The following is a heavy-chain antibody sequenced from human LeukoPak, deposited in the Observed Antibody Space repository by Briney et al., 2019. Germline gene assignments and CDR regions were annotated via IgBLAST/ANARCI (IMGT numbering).Heavy chain of an antibody. CDR1: GFTFSSYA. CDR2: ISGSGGST. D-gene: IGHD2-21*02. V-gene: IGHV3-23*01. CDR3: AKEGVHIVVVTAIDY. J-gene: IGHJ4*02. Sequence: GGSLRLSCAASGFTFSSYAMSWVRQAPGKELEWVSAISGSGGSTYYADSVKGRFTISRDNSKNTLYLQMNSLRAEDTAVYYCAKEGVHIVVVTAIDYWGQGTLVTVSS.